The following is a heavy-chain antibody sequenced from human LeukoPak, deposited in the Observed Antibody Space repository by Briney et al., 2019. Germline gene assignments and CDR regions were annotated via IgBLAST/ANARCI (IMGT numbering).Heavy chain of an antibody. CDR3: TRVQLPTYDSSGYSFDY. D-gene: IGHD3-22*01. CDR1: GFTFGDYA. Sequence: PGGSLRLSCTASGFTFGDYAMSWVRQAPGKGLEWVGFIRSKAYGGTTEYAASVKGRFTISRDDSKSIAYLQMNSLKTEDTAVYYCTRVQLPTYDSSGYSFDYWGQGTLVTVSS. J-gene: IGHJ4*02. CDR2: IRSKAYGGTT. V-gene: IGHV3-49*04.